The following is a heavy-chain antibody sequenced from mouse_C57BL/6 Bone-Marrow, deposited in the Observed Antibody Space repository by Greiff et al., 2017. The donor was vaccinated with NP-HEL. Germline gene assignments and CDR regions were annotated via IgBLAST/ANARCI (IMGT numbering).Heavy chain of an antibody. CDR1: GYSITSGYY. CDR3: AREWTSYYGSS. V-gene: IGHV3-6*01. Sequence: EVQLQESGPGLVKPSQSLSLTCSVTGYSITSGYYWNWIRQFPGNKLEWMGYISYDGSNNYNPSLKNRISITRDTSKNQFFLKLNSVTTEDTATYYCAREWTSYYGSSWGQGTLVTVSA. CDR2: ISYDGSN. D-gene: IGHD1-1*01. J-gene: IGHJ3*01.